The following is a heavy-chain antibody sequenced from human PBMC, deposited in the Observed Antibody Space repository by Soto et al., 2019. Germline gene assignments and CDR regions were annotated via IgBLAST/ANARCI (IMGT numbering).Heavy chain of an antibody. V-gene: IGHV4-59*08. J-gene: IGHJ4*02. Sequence: SETLSLTCTVSGGSISSYYWSWIRQPPGKGLEWIGSIYYSGSTYYNPSLKSRVTISVDTSKNQFSLKLSSVTAADTAVYYCARLDCSSTSCYAGLKYYFDYWGQGTLVTVSS. CDR3: ARLDCSSTSCYAGLKYYFDY. CDR1: GGSISSYY. CDR2: IYYSGST. D-gene: IGHD2-2*01.